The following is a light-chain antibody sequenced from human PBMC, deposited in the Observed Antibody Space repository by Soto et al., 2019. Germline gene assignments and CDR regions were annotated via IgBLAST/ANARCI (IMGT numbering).Light chain of an antibody. J-gene: IGKJ1*01. CDR1: QSVSNY. CDR3: QQYNNWPRGT. Sequence: ESVLTQSPATLTLSPGERATLSCRASQSVSNYLAWYQQKPGQAPMLLIYDASNRATGIPARFSGSGSGTEFTLTISSLLSEDFAVYYCQQYNNWPRGTFGQGTKVDIK. CDR2: DAS. V-gene: IGKV3-11*01.